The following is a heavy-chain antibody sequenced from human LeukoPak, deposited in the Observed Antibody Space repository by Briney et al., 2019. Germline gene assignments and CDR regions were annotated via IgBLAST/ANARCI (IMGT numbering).Heavy chain of an antibody. CDR2: FDPEDGET. V-gene: IGHV1-24*01. Sequence: ASVKVSCKVSGYTLTELSMHWVRQAPGKGLEWMGGFDPEDGETIYAQKFQGRVTMTEDTSTDTAYMELSSLRPEDTAVYYCATETGDRGYFDYWGQGTLVTVSS. CDR3: ATETGDRGYFDY. CDR1: GYTLTELS. D-gene: IGHD7-27*01. J-gene: IGHJ4*02.